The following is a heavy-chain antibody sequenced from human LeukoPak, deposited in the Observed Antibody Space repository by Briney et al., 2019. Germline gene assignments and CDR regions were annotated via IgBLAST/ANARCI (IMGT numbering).Heavy chain of an antibody. CDR1: GFTFSSYS. J-gene: IGHJ4*02. D-gene: IGHD6-19*01. CDR2: ISSSSSYI. Sequence: GGSLRLTCAASGFTFSSYSMNWVRQAPGKGLEWVSSISSSSSYIYYADSVKGRFTISRDNAKNSLYLQMNSLRAEDTAVYYCARDIGIAVAGSFDYWGQGTLVTVSS. CDR3: ARDIGIAVAGSFDY. V-gene: IGHV3-21*01.